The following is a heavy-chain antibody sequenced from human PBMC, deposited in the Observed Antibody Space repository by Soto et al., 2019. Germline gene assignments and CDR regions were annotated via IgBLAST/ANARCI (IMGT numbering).Heavy chain of an antibody. CDR3: ARDYSKRGSVMGWFDP. V-gene: IGHV4-31*03. J-gene: IGHJ5*02. D-gene: IGHD4-4*01. CDR2: IYYSGST. CDR1: GGSISSGGYY. Sequence: SETLSLTCTVSGGSISSGGYYWSWIRQHPGKGLEWIGYIYYSGSTYYNPSLKSRVTISVDTSKNQFSLKLSSVTAADTAVYSCARDYSKRGSVMGWFDPWGQGTLVTVSS.